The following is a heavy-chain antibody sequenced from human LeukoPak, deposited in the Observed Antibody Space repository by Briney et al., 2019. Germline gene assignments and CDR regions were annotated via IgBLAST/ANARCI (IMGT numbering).Heavy chain of an antibody. Sequence: GGSLRLSCAASGFTVSNNYMSWVRQAPGKGLEWVSVIYSGGSTYYADSVKGRFTISRDNSKNTLYLQMNSLRAEDTAVYYCARGKLVRGEYFQHWGQGTLVTVSS. J-gene: IGHJ1*01. V-gene: IGHV3-66*01. D-gene: IGHD6-6*01. CDR2: IYSGGST. CDR3: ARGKLVRGEYFQH. CDR1: GFTVSNNY.